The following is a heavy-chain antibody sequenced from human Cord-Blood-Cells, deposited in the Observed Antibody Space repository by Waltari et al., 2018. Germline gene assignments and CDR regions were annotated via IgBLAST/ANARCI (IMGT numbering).Heavy chain of an antibody. Sequence: QLQLQESGPGLVKPSETLSLTCTVSGGSISSSSYYWGWIRQPPGKGLEWIGSIYYSGSTYYNPSLKSRVTISVDTSKNQFSLKLSSVTAADTAVYYCARQHVGGIAAVYDAFDIWGQGTMVTVSS. D-gene: IGHD6-13*01. CDR3: ARQHVGGIAAVYDAFDI. V-gene: IGHV4-39*01. CDR1: GGSISSSSYY. J-gene: IGHJ3*02. CDR2: IYYSGST.